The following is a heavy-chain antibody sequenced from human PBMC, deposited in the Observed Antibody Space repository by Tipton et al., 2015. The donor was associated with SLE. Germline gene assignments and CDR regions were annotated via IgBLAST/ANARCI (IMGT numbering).Heavy chain of an antibody. CDR3: AIEGIAAAGAMDV. CDR2: IYHSGST. J-gene: IGHJ6*02. CDR1: GYSISSGYY. V-gene: IGHV4-38-2*02. Sequence: TLSLTCTVSGYSISSGYYWGWIRQPPGKGLEWIGSIYHSGSTYYNPSLKSRVTISVDTSKNQSSLKLSSVTAADTAVYYCAIEGIAAAGAMDVWGQGTTVTVSS. D-gene: IGHD6-13*01.